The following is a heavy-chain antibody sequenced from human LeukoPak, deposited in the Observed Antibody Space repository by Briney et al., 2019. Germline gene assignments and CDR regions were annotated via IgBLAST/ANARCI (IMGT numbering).Heavy chain of an antibody. J-gene: IGHJ4*02. D-gene: IGHD1-26*01. CDR2: MNPNTGDT. Sequence: ASVKVSCKASGYTFTGYDINWVRQATGQGLEWMGWMNPNTGDTGYAQKFQGRVTMTRNTSIGTAYMELSGLRSEGTAVYCCTRGSLSGSSRDYWGQGTLVAVSS. CDR3: TRGSLSGSSRDY. V-gene: IGHV1-8*01. CDR1: GYTFTGYD.